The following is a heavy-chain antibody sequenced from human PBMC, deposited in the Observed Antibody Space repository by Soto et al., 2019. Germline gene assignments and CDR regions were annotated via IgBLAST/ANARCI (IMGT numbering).Heavy chain of an antibody. CDR2: IYYSGST. CDR3: ARDGPPDYYDSSDYYYYGMDP. J-gene: IGHJ6*02. CDR1: GSSISSGDYY. V-gene: IGHV4-30-4*01. Sequence: SETLSLTCTVSGSSISSGDYYWSWIRQPPGKGLEWIGYIYYSGSTYYNPSLKIRVTISVDTSKNQFSLKLSSVTAADTAVYYCARDGPPDYYDSSDYYYYGMDPWGQGTLVTVSS. D-gene: IGHD3-22*01.